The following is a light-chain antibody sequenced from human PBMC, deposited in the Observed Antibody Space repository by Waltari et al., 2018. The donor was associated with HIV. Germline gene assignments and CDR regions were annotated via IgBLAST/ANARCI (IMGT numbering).Light chain of an antibody. CDR3: HAWDSSTVV. V-gene: IGLV3-1*01. CDR1: KLGNKY. Sequence: SYELTQPPSVSVSPGQTASITCSGDKLGNKYVCWYQQKPGQSPVLVIYQDKKRPSGIPERFSGSNSGNTATLTISGTQAVDEADYYCHAWDSSTVVFGGVTKLTVL. CDR2: QDK. J-gene: IGLJ3*02.